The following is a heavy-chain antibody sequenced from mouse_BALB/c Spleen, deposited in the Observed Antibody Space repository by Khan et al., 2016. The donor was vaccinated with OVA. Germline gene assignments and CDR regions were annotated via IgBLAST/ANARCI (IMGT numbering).Heavy chain of an antibody. CDR2: INPRSSYT. D-gene: IGHD2-14*01. CDR3: ARRTTEYTMDY. Sequence: QVQLKESGAELARPGASVKMSCKASGYTFTSNTMHWVKQRPGQGLEWIGYINPRSSYTNYNQKFKDKATLTADKSPSTAYMQLSSLTSEDSAVYYCARRTTEYTMDYWGQGTSVTVSS. V-gene: IGHV1-4*01. J-gene: IGHJ4*01. CDR1: GYTFTSNT.